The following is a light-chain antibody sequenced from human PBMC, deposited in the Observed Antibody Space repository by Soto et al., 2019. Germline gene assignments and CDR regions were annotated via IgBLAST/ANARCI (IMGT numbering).Light chain of an antibody. Sequence: QSALTQPPSVSGSPGQSVTISCTGTSSDVGSYNRVSWYQQLPGTAPKLLIYRNNQRPSEVPDRFSGSKSGTSASLAISGLRSEDEADYHCAAWDDSLSGHVVFGGGTKLTVL. J-gene: IGLJ2*01. CDR2: RNN. CDR3: AAWDDSLSGHVV. CDR1: SSDVGSYNR. V-gene: IGLV1-47*01.